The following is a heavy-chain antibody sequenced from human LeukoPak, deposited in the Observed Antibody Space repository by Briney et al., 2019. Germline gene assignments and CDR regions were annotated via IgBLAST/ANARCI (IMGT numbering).Heavy chain of an antibody. Sequence: SGGSLRLSCEASGSSFSDYGMHWVRQAPGKGLEWVAFIRYDGSNKYYADSVKGRFTVSRDNSQSTLYLQMNSLRVEDTAVYYCAKRVVIKSTDYFYYYIHVWGKGTTVTVSS. J-gene: IGHJ6*03. CDR3: AKRVVIKSTDYFYYYIHV. CDR1: GSSFSDYG. D-gene: IGHD3-3*01. V-gene: IGHV3-30*02. CDR2: IRYDGSNK.